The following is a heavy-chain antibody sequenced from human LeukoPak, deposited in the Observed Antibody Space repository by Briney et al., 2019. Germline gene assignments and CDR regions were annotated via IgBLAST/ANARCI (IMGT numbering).Heavy chain of an antibody. CDR3: ARDSGSYHFDSC. D-gene: IGHD1-26*01. J-gene: IGHJ4*02. CDR1: GFTFSNYW. CDR2: IKQDGSQK. V-gene: IGHV3-7*01. Sequence: AGSLRLSCAASGFTFSNYWMGWVRQAPGKEREWVANIKQDGSQKYFGDSVKGRFTISRDNAENSMFLKMSSLRDEDTAVYYCARDSGSYHFDSCWGQGTLVIVSS.